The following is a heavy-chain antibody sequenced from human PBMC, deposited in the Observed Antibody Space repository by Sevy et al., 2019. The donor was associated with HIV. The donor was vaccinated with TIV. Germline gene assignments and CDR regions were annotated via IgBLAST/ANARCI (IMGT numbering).Heavy chain of an antibody. CDR3: ARGSTSWYDY. CDR2: MSPYNGNK. V-gene: IGHV1-18*01. D-gene: IGHD2-8*01. Sequence: ASVKVSCKASGYTFTTYNIVWVRQAPGQGLEWLAWMSPYNGNKNYAQRVHGRVTMTTDTFTDTAFLELRSLEFDDTATYYCARGSTSWYDYWGQGTLVTVSS. J-gene: IGHJ4*02. CDR1: GYTFTTYN.